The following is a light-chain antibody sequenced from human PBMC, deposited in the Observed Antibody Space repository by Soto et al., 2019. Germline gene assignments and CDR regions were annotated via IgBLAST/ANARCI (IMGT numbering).Light chain of an antibody. V-gene: IGKV4-1*01. CDR3: QQYYSTPQT. CDR1: QSVLYSSNNKKY. CDR2: WAS. J-gene: IGKJ1*01. Sequence: DIVMTQSPDSLAVSLGERATINCKSSQSVLYSSNNKKYLAWYQQKPGQPPKLLIYWASTRESGVPDRFSGSGSGTDFTLTISSLQAEDVAVYYCQQYYSTPQTFGQGTKVEIQ.